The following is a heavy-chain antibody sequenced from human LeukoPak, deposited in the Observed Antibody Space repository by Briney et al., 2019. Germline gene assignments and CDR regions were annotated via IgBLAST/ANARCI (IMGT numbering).Heavy chain of an antibody. CDR2: IDYSGST. CDR1: GGSISSGNYY. Sequence: SETLSLTCTVSGGSISSGNYYWGWIRQPPGKELEWIGSIDYSGSTLYNPSLKSRVTISVDTSKNQFSLKLSSVTATDTAVYYCTRPPDWNYGGTAFEIWGQGTMVTVSS. V-gene: IGHV4-39*01. CDR3: TRPPDWNYGGTAFEI. J-gene: IGHJ3*02. D-gene: IGHD1-7*01.